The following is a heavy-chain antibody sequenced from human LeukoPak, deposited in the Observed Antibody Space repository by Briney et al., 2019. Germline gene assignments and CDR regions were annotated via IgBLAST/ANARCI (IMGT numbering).Heavy chain of an antibody. D-gene: IGHD6-19*01. CDR3: ARSGSSSGWPYFDY. J-gene: IGHJ4*02. V-gene: IGHV4-31*03. CDR2: IYYSGST. Sequence: SQTLSLTCTVSGGSISSGGYYWSWIRQHPGKDLEWIGYIYYSGSTYYNPSLKSRVTISVDTSKNQFSLKLSSVTAADTAVYYCARSGSSSGWPYFDYWGQGTLVTVSS. CDR1: GGSISSGGYY.